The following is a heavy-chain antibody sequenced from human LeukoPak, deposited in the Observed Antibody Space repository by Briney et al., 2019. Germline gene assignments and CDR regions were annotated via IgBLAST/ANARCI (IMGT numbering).Heavy chain of an antibody. J-gene: IGHJ4*02. CDR1: GFSLSTSEVG. V-gene: IGHV2-5*01. CDR2: IYWNDDK. D-gene: IGHD3-9*01. CDR3: AHRRHDILTGYLNYFDY. Sequence: SGPTLVNPTQTLTLTCTFSGFSLSTSEVGVGWIRQPPGEALEWHSLIYWNDDKRYSPSLKSRLAITKDTSKNQVVLTMTNMDPVDTATYYCAHRRHDILTGYLNYFDYWGQGTLVTVSS.